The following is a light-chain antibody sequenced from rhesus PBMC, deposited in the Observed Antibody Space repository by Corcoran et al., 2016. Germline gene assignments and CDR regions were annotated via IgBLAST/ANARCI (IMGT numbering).Light chain of an antibody. CDR2: RAS. J-gene: IGKJ3*01. Sequence: DIQMTQSPSSLSASVGDRVTITCRASQGVSNYLAWYQQKPGRAPKLLIFRASTLETGVPSRFSGSGSGTDFTLSITSLQPADFATYYCQQHDSSPFTVGPGTKLDIK. CDR1: QGVSNY. CDR3: QQHDSSPFT. V-gene: IGKV1-69*01.